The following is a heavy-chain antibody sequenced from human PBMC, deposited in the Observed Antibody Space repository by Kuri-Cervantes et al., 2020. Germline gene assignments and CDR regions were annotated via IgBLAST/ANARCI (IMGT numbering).Heavy chain of an antibody. CDR1: GFTFSSYA. CDR2: ISGSGGST. D-gene: IGHD3-9*01. V-gene: IGHV3-23*01. Sequence: GESLKISCAASGFTFSSYAMSWVRQAPGKGLEWVSAISGSGGSTYYADSVKGRFTISRDNSKNTLYLQVNSLRAEDTAVYYCAKGREYYDFLTGYSLSAIYGMDVWGQGTTVTVSS. CDR3: AKGREYYDFLTGYSLSAIYGMDV. J-gene: IGHJ6*02.